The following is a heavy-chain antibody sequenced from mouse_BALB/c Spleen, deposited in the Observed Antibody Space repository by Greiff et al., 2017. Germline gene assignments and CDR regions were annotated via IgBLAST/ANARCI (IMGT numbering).Heavy chain of an antibody. D-gene: IGHD2-1*01. V-gene: IGHV5-12-1*01. CDR1: GFAFSSYD. Sequence: DVHLVESGGGLVKPGGSLKLSCAASGFAFSSYDMSWVRQTPEKRLEWVAYISSGGGSTYYPDTVKGRFTISRDNAKNTLYLQMSSLKSEDTAMYYCARHRGGNPAWFAYWGQGTLVTVSA. J-gene: IGHJ3*01. CDR3: ARHRGGNPAWFAY. CDR2: ISSGGGST.